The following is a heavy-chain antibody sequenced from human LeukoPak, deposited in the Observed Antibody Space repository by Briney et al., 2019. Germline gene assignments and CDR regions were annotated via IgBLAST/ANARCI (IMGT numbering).Heavy chain of an antibody. CDR3: ARDIS. V-gene: IGHV3-7*03. CDR2: IKEDGSEK. J-gene: IGHJ5*02. Sequence: GGSLRLSCAASGFTFSSYSMNWVRQAPGKGLEWVANIKEDGSEKYYGDSVKGRFTISRDNAKNSLYPQMNSLRAEDTAICYCARDISWGQGILVTVSS. CDR1: GFTFSSYS.